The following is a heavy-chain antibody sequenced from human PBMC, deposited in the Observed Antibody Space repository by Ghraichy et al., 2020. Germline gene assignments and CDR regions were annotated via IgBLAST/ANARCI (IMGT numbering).Heavy chain of an antibody. CDR1: GASISSRTYY. Sequence: SKTLSLTCTVSGASISSRTYYWGWVRQPPGKGLEWIGTIFSGGRTDYNPSLRSRVAISVDMSNHRLSLRLSSVTAADTAIYFCARLVDAMMYFDGYYFDFWGQGTLVTVSS. J-gene: IGHJ4*02. D-gene: IGHD2-8*01. CDR2: IFSGGRT. V-gene: IGHV4-39*07. CDR3: ARLVDAMMYFDGYYFDF.